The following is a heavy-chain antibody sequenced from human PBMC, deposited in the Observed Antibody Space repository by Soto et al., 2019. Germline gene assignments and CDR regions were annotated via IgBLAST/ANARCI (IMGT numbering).Heavy chain of an antibody. CDR3: AKDDCSGGSCYTDAFDI. CDR1: GFTFSSYA. V-gene: IGHV3-23*01. Sequence: EVQLLESGGGLVQPGGSLRLSCAASGFTFSSYAMSWVRQAPGKGLEWVSAISGSGGSTYYADSVKGRFTISRDNSKNTLYLQMNSLRAEDTAVHYCAKDDCSGGSCYTDAFDIWGQGTMVTVSS. D-gene: IGHD2-15*01. J-gene: IGHJ3*02. CDR2: ISGSGGST.